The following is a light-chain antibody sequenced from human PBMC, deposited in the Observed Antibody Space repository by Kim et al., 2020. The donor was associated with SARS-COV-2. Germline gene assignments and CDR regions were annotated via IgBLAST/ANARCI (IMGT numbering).Light chain of an antibody. Sequence: DIQMTQSPSSLSASVGDRVTITCRASQSIANYLNWYQQKPGKAPSLLIYAASILQSGVPSRFSGSGSGTDFTLTISSLQPEDFATYYCPPSYITPPYTFAQGTKLEI. CDR1: QSIANY. J-gene: IGKJ2*01. V-gene: IGKV1-39*01. CDR3: PPSYITPPYT. CDR2: AAS.